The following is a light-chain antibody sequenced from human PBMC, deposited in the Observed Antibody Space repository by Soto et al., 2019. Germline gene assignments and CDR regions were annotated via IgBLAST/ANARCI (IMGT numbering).Light chain of an antibody. Sequence: EIVMTQSPATLSVSPGERVTLSCRASQSVSNNLAWFQQKPGQAPRLLIYGASTRATGIPATFSGSGSGTEFTLTISSLQSEDFAVYYCQQYNNRPGTFGQGTKVEIK. V-gene: IGKV3-15*01. J-gene: IGKJ1*01. CDR2: GAS. CDR3: QQYNNRPGT. CDR1: QSVSNN.